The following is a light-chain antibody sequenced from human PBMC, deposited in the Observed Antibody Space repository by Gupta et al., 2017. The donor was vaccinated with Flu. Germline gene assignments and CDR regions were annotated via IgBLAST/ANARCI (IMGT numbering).Light chain of an antibody. Sequence: EIVLTQSPATLSLSPGERATLSCRASQSVSSYLAWYQQKPGKAPRLLIYDASNRANGIPARFSGSGVGTDFTLNIKSLEAEEFAGYYWQQRSNGYPLFTFGQGTQVDIK. CDR2: DAS. CDR1: QSVSSY. V-gene: IGKV3D-11*02. J-gene: IGKJ3*01. CDR3: QQRSNGYPLFT.